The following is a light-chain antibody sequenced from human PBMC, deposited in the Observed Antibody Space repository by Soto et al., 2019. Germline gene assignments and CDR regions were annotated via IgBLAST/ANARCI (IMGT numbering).Light chain of an antibody. V-gene: IGLV3-21*04. Sequence: SYELTQPPSVSVAPGKTATISCGGNNVGSKSVHWYQQKPGLAPVLVIYSDTDRPSGIPERFSGSDSGNTATLTISRVEAGDEADYYCQVWDATRDHPGVFGTGPKVTVL. J-gene: IGLJ1*01. CDR2: SDT. CDR3: QVWDATRDHPGV. CDR1: NVGSKS.